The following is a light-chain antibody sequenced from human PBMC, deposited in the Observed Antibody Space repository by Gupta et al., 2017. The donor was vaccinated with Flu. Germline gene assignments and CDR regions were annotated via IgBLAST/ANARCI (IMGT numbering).Light chain of an antibody. Sequence: QSALTQPASVSGSPGQSITLSCTGTSSDIGTYKYVSWYQQHPGKAPALMLFEVNIRPSGVSTRFSGSKSGNTASLTISGLQAEDEAVYFCSSYTNTNTLVVFGGGTKLTVL. CDR1: SSDIGTYKY. J-gene: IGLJ2*01. CDR2: EVN. V-gene: IGLV2-14*01. CDR3: SSYTNTNTLVV.